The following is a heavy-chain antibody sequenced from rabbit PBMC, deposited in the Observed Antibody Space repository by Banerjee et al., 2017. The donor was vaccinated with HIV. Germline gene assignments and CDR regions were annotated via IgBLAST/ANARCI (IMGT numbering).Heavy chain of an antibody. Sequence: QEQLEESGGGLVKPGGTLTLTCKASGVDFSRYFYMCWVRQAPGKGLECIACIDTSSGAPWYSSWAKGRFIISKTSSTTVTLQLTSLTAADTDTYFCARDAGYAGSNLWGQGTLVTVS. V-gene: IGHV1S45*01. D-gene: IGHD4-2*01. J-gene: IGHJ4*01. CDR2: IDTSSGAP. CDR1: GVDFSRYFY. CDR3: ARDAGYAGSNL.